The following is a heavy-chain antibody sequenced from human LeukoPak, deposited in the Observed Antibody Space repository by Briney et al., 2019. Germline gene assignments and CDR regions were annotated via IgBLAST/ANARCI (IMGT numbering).Heavy chain of an antibody. V-gene: IGHV4-59*12. D-gene: IGHD3-22*01. Sequence: PSETLSLTCTVSGGSISSYYWSWIRQPPGKGLEWIGYIYYSGSTYYNPSLKSRVTISVDTSKNQFSLKLSSVTAADTAVYYCAREAGYDSSGYVDYWGQGTLVTVSS. CDR3: AREAGYDSSGYVDY. CDR1: GGSISSYY. CDR2: IYYSGST. J-gene: IGHJ4*02.